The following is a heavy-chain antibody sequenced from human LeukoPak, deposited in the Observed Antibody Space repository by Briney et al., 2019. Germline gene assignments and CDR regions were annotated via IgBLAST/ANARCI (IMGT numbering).Heavy chain of an antibody. CDR2: IYYSGIT. CDR3: ARGNRGITFGGVIVDLTPPRYYFGY. Sequence: SETLSPTCTVSGGSISSSSYYWGWIRQPPGKGLEWIGSIYYSGITYYNPSLKSRVTISVDTSKNQFSLKLSSVTAADTAVYYCARGNRGITFGGVIVDLTPPRYYFGYWGQGTLVTVSS. D-gene: IGHD3-16*02. J-gene: IGHJ4*02. CDR1: GGSISSSSYY. V-gene: IGHV4-39*07.